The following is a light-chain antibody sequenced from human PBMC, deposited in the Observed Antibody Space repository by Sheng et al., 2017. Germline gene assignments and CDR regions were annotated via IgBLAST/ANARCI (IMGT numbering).Light chain of an antibody. J-gene: IGLJ2*01. CDR3: QVWDSSSDHVV. CDR2: EDR. Sequence: SYELTQPPSVSVAPGETARISCGGSNIGSKSVHWYQQKPGQAPLLVVYEDRDRPSGIPERFSGSNSGNTATLTISRVEAGDEADYYCQVWDSSSDHVVFGGGTKLTVL. CDR1: NIGSKS. V-gene: IGLV3-21*02.